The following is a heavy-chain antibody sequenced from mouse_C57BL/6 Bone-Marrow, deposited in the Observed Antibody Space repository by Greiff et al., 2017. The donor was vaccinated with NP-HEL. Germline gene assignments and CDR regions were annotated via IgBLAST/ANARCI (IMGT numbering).Heavy chain of an antibody. CDR2: INPSTGGT. CDR3: ARHDYDYGPYYFDY. V-gene: IGHV1-42*01. CDR1: GYSFTGYY. J-gene: IGHJ2*01. Sequence: VQLKESGPELVKPGASVKISCKASGYSFTGYYMNWVKQSPEKSLEWIGEINPSTGGTTYNQKFKAKATLTVDKSSSTAYMQLKSLTSEDSAVYYCARHDYDYGPYYFDYWGQGTTLTVSS. D-gene: IGHD2-4*01.